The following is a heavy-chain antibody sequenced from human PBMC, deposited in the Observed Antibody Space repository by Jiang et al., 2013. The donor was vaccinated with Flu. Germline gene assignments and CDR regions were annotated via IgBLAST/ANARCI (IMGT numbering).Heavy chain of an antibody. CDR2: INAGDGNT. CDR3: AFGPSGSGWDY. Sequence: GAEVKKPGASVKVSCKASGYTFTSYAMHWVRQAPGQRLEWMGWINAGDGNTKYSQKFQGRVTFTSDTSATTAYMELSSVRSEDTGVYYCAFGPSGSGWDYWGQGTLVTVSS. J-gene: IGHJ4*02. CDR1: GYTFTSYA. D-gene: IGHD6-19*01. V-gene: IGHV1-3*01.